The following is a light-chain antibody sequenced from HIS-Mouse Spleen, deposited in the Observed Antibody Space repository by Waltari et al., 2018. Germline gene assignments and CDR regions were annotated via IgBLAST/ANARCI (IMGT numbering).Light chain of an antibody. V-gene: IGKV1-5*03. CDR3: QQYNSYST. Sequence: DIQMTQSPSTLSASVGDRVTITCRASQSISSWLAWYQQKPGKAPKLLIYKASSLESGVPSRFSDSGSRTEFTLTISSLQPDDFATYYCQQYNSYSTLGQGTKVEIK. CDR2: KAS. CDR1: QSISSW. J-gene: IGKJ1*01.